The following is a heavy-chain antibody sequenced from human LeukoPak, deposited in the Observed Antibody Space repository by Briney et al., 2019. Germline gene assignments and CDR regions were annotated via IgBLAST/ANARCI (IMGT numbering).Heavy chain of an antibody. CDR3: ATGAGIAAAGPKADY. CDR2: INPSGGST. Sequence: ASVKVSCKASGYTSTSYYMHWVRQAPGQGLEWMGIINPSGGSTSYAQKFQGRVTMTRDTSTSTVYMELSSLRSEDTAVYYCATGAGIAAAGPKADYWGQGTLVTVSS. D-gene: IGHD6-13*01. V-gene: IGHV1-46*01. J-gene: IGHJ4*02. CDR1: GYTSTSYY.